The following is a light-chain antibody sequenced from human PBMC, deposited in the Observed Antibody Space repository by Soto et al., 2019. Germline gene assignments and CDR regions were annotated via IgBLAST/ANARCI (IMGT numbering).Light chain of an antibody. CDR1: SSDVGGSKY. J-gene: IGLJ1*01. V-gene: IGLV2-14*03. CDR2: DVS. Sequence: QSALTQPASVSGSPGQSITISCTGTSSDVGGSKYVSWYQQHPGQAPKLMIYDVSNRPSGISDRFSGSKSGYTASLTISGLQTEDEADYYCSSYGGSSSAPSVFGTGTKLTVL. CDR3: SSYGGSSSAPSV.